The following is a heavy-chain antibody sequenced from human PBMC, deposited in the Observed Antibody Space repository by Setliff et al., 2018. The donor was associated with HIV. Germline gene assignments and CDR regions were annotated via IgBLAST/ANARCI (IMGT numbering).Heavy chain of an antibody. CDR3: ATSSRIYYYSYMDV. V-gene: IGHV1-69*05. CDR1: GGTFSTYV. CDR2: IITIFGTP. D-gene: IGHD2-2*01. J-gene: IGHJ6*03. Sequence: SVKVSCKTSGGTFSTYVINWVRQAPGQGLEWMGGIITIFGTPNYAQKLQGRVTMTTDTSTSTAYMELRSLRSDDTAVYYCATSSRIYYYSYMDVWGKGTTVTVS.